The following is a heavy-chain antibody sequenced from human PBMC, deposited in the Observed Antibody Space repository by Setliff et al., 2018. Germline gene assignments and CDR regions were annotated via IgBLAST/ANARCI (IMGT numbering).Heavy chain of an antibody. Sequence: ASVKVSCKASGGTFSSYAISWVRQAPGQGLEWMGGIIPIFRTANYAQKFQGRVTITADESTSTAYMELSSLRSEDTAVYYCARNWVTAQHYYYGMDVWGQGTTVTVSS. CDR1: GGTFSSYA. CDR3: ARNWVTAQHYYYGMDV. CDR2: IIPIFRTA. V-gene: IGHV1-69*13. J-gene: IGHJ6*02. D-gene: IGHD2-21*02.